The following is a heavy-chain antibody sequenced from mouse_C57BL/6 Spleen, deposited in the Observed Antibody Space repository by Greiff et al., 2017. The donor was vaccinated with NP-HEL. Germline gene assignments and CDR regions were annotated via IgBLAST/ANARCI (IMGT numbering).Heavy chain of an antibody. CDR3: AREGYDGYYIWYFDV. Sequence: EVKLMESGGGLVKPGGSLKLSCAASGFTFSSYAMSWVRQTPEKRLEWVATISDGGSYTYYPDNVKGRVTISRDNAKNNLYLQMSHLKSEDTAMYYCAREGYDGYYIWYFDVWGTGTTVTVSS. CDR1: GFTFSSYA. J-gene: IGHJ1*03. V-gene: IGHV5-4*01. CDR2: ISDGGSYT. D-gene: IGHD2-3*01.